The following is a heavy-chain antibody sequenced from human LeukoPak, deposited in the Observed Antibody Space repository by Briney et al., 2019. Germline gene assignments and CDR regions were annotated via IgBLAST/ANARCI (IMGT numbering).Heavy chain of an antibody. CDR2: INHSGST. D-gene: IGHD2-15*01. V-gene: IGHV4-34*01. CDR3: ARDGYCSGGSCYSVKGSKTYYFDY. CDR1: GGSFSGYY. Sequence: SETLPLTCAVYGGSFSGYYWSWIRQPPGKGLEWIGEINHSGSTNYNPSLKSRVTISVDTSKNQFSLKLSSVTAADTAVYYCARDGYCSGGSCYSVKGSKTYYFDYWGQGTLVTVSS. J-gene: IGHJ4*02.